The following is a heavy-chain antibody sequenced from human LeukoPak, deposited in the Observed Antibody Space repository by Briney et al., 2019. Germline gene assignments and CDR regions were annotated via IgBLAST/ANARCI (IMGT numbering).Heavy chain of an antibody. V-gene: IGHV1-69*05. CDR3: ARDTRDDSSGYYSKRYYYYYMDV. CDR1: GGTFSSYA. Sequence: SVKVSWKASGGTFSSYAISWVRQAPGQGLEWMGGIIPIFGTANYAQTFQGRVTITTNESSSTAYMELSSLRYEDTAVYYCARDTRDDSSGYYSKRYYYYYMDVWGKGTTVTVSS. D-gene: IGHD3-22*01. CDR2: IIPIFGTA. J-gene: IGHJ6*03.